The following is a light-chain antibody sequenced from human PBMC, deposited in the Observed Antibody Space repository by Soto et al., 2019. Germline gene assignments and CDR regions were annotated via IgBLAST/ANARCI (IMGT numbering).Light chain of an antibody. Sequence: DIVMTQSPDSLAVSLGERATINCKSSQSVLYSSNNKNYLAWYQQRPGQPPKLLIYWASTRESGVPDRFSGSGYGPDFTRTITSLQAEDVAVYYCQQYESTPPTFGHGTKLEIK. J-gene: IGKJ2*01. CDR2: WAS. V-gene: IGKV4-1*01. CDR1: QSVLYSSNNKNY. CDR3: QQYESTPPT.